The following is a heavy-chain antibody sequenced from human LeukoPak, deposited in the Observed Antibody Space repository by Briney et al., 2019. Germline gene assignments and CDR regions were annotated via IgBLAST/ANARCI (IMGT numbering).Heavy chain of an antibody. CDR2: IYTSGST. CDR1: GGSISSYY. D-gene: IGHD6-19*01. V-gene: IGHV4-4*07. Sequence: SETLSLTCTVSGGSISSYYWSWIRQPPGKGLEWIGRIYTSGSTNYNPSLKSRVTMSVDTSKNQFSLKLSSGTAADTAVYYCARGVADYNWFDPWGQGTVVTVSS. CDR3: ARGVADYNWFDP. J-gene: IGHJ5*02.